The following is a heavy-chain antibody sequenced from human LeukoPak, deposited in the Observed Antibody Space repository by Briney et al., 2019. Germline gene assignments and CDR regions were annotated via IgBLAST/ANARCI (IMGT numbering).Heavy chain of an antibody. Sequence: ASVKVSCKASGYIFTGYYMHWVRQAPGQGLEWMGWINPDSGATDYAQNFQGRVTMTRDTSISTAYMELSRLRSDGTAVYYCARPVGSGSLSAFDIWGQGTMVTVSS. D-gene: IGHD3-10*01. CDR1: GYIFTGYY. J-gene: IGHJ3*02. CDR2: INPDSGAT. CDR3: ARPVGSGSLSAFDI. V-gene: IGHV1-2*02.